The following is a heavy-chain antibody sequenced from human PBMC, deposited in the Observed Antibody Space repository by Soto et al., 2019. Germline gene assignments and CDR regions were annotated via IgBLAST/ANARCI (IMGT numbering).Heavy chain of an antibody. V-gene: IGHV1-24*01. J-gene: IGHJ3*01. Sequence: GASMKVSCKVSGNTLTELSMHWVRQAPGKGLEWMGGFDPEDGETIYAQKFQGRVTMTEDTSTDTAYMELSSLRSEDTAVYYCATAQYDYIWGSYRYTRDAFDLWGQGTMVTVSS. CDR3: ATAQYDYIWGSYRYTRDAFDL. CDR2: FDPEDGET. CDR1: GNTLTELS. D-gene: IGHD3-16*02.